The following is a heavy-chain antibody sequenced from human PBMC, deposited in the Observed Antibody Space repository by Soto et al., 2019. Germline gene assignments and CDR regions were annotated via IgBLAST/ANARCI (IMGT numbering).Heavy chain of an antibody. CDR1: GGSISNYY. CDR2: IYYSGST. J-gene: IGHJ4*02. Sequence: SETLSLTCTVSGGSISNYYWSWIRQPPGKGLEWIGYIYYSGSTNYNPSLKSRVTISVDTSKNQFSLKLSSVTAADTAVYYCARHHDYWGQGTPVTVSS. CDR3: ARHHDY. V-gene: IGHV4-59*08.